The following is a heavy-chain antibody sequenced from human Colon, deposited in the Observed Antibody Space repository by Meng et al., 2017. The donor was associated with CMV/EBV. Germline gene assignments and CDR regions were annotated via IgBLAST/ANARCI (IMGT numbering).Heavy chain of an antibody. Sequence: GGSLRLSCAASGFTFRSYAMSWVRQAPGKGLEWVSVIDAGGYTTNYADSVEGRFTISREDSRNTLYLEMNSLRVEDTAIYYCAKDLYEAVVALDAFDIWGQGTMVTVSS. CDR2: IDAGGYTT. V-gene: IGHV3-23*03. J-gene: IGHJ3*02. CDR3: AKDLYEAVVALDAFDI. D-gene: IGHD3-22*01. CDR1: GFTFRSYA.